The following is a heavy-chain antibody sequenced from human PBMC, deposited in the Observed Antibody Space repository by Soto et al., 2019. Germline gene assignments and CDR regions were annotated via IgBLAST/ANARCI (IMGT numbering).Heavy chain of an antibody. CDR1: GGFVSSGSYY. V-gene: IGHV4-34*01. D-gene: IGHD1-1*01. CDR3: ARVERGTATTVVDAFDI. J-gene: IGHJ3*02. CDR2: MSHSGGT. Sequence: QVQLQQWGAGLLKPSETLSLTCAVYGGFVSSGSYYWSWIRQPPGKGLEWIGEMSHSGGTHFNPSHKSRVTISVATSKNQFSLKMSSVTAADTALYYCARVERGTATTVVDAFDIWGPGTMVTVSS.